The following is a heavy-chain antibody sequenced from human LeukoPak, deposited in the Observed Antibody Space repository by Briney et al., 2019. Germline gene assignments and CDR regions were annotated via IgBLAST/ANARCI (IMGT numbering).Heavy chain of an antibody. Sequence: ASVKVSYKASGYTFTSYYMHWVRQAPGQGLEWMGIINPSGGSTSYAQKFQGRVTMTRDTSTSTVYMELSSLRSEDTAVYYCARERYYDSSGYYYYYYYMDVWGKGTTVTVSS. D-gene: IGHD3-22*01. CDR1: GYTFTSYY. CDR3: ARERYYDSSGYYYYYYYMDV. CDR2: INPSGGST. V-gene: IGHV1-46*03. J-gene: IGHJ6*03.